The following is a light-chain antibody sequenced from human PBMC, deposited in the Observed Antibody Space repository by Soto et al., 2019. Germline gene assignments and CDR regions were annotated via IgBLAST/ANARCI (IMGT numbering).Light chain of an antibody. Sequence: DIQLTQSPSFLSASVGDGITISCRASQGISSYLAWYQQKPGKAPKLLIHTASTLQSGVPSRFSGSGAGAECTLKISSLQPEDFATYYCQQRHSYPITFGQGTRLEIK. J-gene: IGKJ5*01. CDR3: QQRHSYPIT. V-gene: IGKV1-9*01. CDR1: QGISSY. CDR2: TAS.